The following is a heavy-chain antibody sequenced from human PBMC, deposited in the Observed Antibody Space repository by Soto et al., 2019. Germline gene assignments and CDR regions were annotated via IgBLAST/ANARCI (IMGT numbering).Heavy chain of an antibody. CDR2: MNPNSGNT. J-gene: IGHJ6*02. D-gene: IGHD6-13*01. CDR1: GYTSTSYD. CDR3: ARRGYSSSWYYYYYYGMDV. Sequence: GASVKVSCKASGYTSTSYDINWVRQATGQGLEWMGWMNPNSGNTGYAQKFQGRVTMTRNTSISTAYMELSSLRSEDTAVYYCARRGYSSSWYYYYYYGMDVWGQGTTVTVSS. V-gene: IGHV1-8*01.